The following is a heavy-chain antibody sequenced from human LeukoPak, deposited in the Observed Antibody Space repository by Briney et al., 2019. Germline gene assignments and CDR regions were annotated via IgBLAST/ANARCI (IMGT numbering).Heavy chain of an antibody. V-gene: IGHV4-38-2*01. CDR2: IYHSGST. Sequence: SDTLSLTCAVSGYSISSGYYWGWIRQPPGKGLEWFGSIYHSGSTYYNPSLKSRVTISVDTSKNQFSLKLSSVTAADTAVYYCARTTSNGYYYYMDVWGKGTTVTVSS. CDR3: ARTTSNGYYYYMDV. CDR1: GYSISSGYY. D-gene: IGHD2-8*01. J-gene: IGHJ6*03.